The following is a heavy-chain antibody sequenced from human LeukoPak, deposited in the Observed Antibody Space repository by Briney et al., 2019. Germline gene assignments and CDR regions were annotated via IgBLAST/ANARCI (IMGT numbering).Heavy chain of an antibody. CDR2: IKSDGST. CDR3: ARAPSEIGGYYPEYFRH. D-gene: IGHD3-22*01. CDR1: GFTFSSYW. V-gene: IGHV3-74*01. J-gene: IGHJ1*01. Sequence: GGSLRLSCAASGFTFSSYWVHWVRQAPGKGLVWVSRIKSDGSTNYADSVKGRFTISRDNAKNTVSLQMNSLRAEDTGVYYCARAPSEIGGYYPEYFRHWGQGTLVTVSS.